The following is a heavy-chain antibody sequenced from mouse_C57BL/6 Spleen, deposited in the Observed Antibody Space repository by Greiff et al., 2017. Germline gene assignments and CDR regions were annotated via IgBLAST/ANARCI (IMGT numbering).Heavy chain of an antibody. CDR3: ARWGRYYFDY. V-gene: IGHV1-18*01. CDR2: INPNNGGT. J-gene: IGHJ2*01. Sequence: VQLKESGPELVKPGASVKIPCKASGYTFTDYNMDWVKQSHGKSLEWIGDINPNNGGTIYNQKFKGKATLTVDKSSSTAYMQLRSLTSEDTAVYYCARWGRYYFDYWGQGTTLTVSS. CDR1: GYTFTDYN.